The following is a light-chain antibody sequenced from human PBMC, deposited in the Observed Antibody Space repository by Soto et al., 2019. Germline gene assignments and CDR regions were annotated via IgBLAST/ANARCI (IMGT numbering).Light chain of an antibody. CDR1: QSVLKRSNNKNY. J-gene: IGKJ3*01. Sequence: DIVMTQSPDSLAVSLGERATINCKSSQSVLKRSNNKNYLAWHQQKPGQPPRLLIYWASTRESGVTDRFSGSGSGTDFTLTITSLQAEDVAVYYCQQYYTTPQTFGPGTTVDI. V-gene: IGKV4-1*01. CDR2: WAS. CDR3: QQYYTTPQT.